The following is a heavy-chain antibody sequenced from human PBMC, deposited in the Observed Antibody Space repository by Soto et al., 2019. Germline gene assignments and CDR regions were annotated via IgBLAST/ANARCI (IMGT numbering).Heavy chain of an antibody. CDR2: ISAPGVGT. D-gene: IGHD3-16*01. CDR3: AKDRRAGGSYCFHFEY. Sequence: GGSLRLSCSAAGFTFTSYAVSWVRQAPGKGLEWVALISAPGVGTYYADSVKGRFTISRDNSKNTVYLQMDSLRAEDTALYYCAKDRRAGGSYCFHFEYWGQGTPVTVSS. J-gene: IGHJ4*02. V-gene: IGHV3-23*01. CDR1: GFTFTSYA.